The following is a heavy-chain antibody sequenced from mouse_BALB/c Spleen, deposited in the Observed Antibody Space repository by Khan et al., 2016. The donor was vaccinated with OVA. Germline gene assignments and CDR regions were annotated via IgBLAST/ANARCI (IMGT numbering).Heavy chain of an antibody. J-gene: IGHJ2*01. CDR3: ARAPLLSDFDY. CDR1: GYTFTSYW. V-gene: IGHV1-87*01. CDR2: IYPGDGAT. Sequence: QVQLKESGAELARPGASVKLSCKASGYTFTSYWMQWVKQRPGQGLEWIGAIYPGDGATRYTQKFKGKATLTADKYSSTAYMPRSSLASADSAFYYCARAPLLSDFDYWGQGTTLTVSS. D-gene: IGHD2-1*01.